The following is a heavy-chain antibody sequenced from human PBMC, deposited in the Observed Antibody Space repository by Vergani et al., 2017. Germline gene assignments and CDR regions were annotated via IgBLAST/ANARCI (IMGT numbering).Heavy chain of an antibody. CDR3: ARVLAAADTPDAFDI. Sequence: QVQLVQSGAEVKKPGASVKVSCKASGYTFTSYYMHWVRQAPGQGLAWMGIINPSGGSPSYAQKFPGRVTLTRDTSTSTVSMELISLRSEDTAVYYCARVLAAADTPDAFDIWGQGTMVTVSS. CDR2: INPSGGSP. J-gene: IGHJ3*02. CDR1: GYTFTSYY. V-gene: IGHV1-46*01. D-gene: IGHD6-13*01.